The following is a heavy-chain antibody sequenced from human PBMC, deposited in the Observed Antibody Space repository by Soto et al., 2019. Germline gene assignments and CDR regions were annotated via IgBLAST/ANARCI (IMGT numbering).Heavy chain of an antibody. Sequence: SETLSLTCTVSGGSISSSSYYWGWIRQPPGKGLEWIGSIYYSGSTYYNPSLKSRVTISVDTSKNQFSLKLSSVTAADTAVYYCARQESQLGYCSGGSCPYYYYGMDVWGQGTTVTVSS. CDR2: IYYSGST. D-gene: IGHD2-15*01. V-gene: IGHV4-39*01. J-gene: IGHJ6*02. CDR3: ARQESQLGYCSGGSCPYYYYGMDV. CDR1: GGSISSSSYY.